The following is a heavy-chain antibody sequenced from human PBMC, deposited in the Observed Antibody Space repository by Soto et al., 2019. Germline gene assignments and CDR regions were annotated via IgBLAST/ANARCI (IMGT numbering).Heavy chain of an antibody. CDR1: GFTFSSYG. D-gene: IGHD4-17*01. CDR2: ISYDGSYK. V-gene: IGHV3-30*18. J-gene: IGHJ4*02. Sequence: GGSLRLSCAASGFTFSSYGMHWVRQAPGKGLEWVAVISYDGSYKYYADSVKGRFTISRDNSKNTLYLQMNSLRAEDTAVYYCAKGQNPYGDYVSFDYWGQGTLVTVSS. CDR3: AKGQNPYGDYVSFDY.